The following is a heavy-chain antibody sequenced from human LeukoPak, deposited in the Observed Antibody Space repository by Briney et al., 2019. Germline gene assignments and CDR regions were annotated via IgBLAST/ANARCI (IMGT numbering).Heavy chain of an antibody. CDR1: GFTVSSNY. CDR3: ARRGLDYYGSGSYSRHAFDI. CDR2: ISSSSSTI. V-gene: IGHV3-48*04. J-gene: IGHJ3*02. D-gene: IGHD3-10*01. Sequence: GGSLRLSCAASGFTVSSNYMSWVRQAPGKGLEWVSYISSSSSTIYYADSVKGRFTISRDNAKNSLYLQMNSLRAEDTAVYYCARRGLDYYGSGSYSRHAFDIWGQGTMVTVSS.